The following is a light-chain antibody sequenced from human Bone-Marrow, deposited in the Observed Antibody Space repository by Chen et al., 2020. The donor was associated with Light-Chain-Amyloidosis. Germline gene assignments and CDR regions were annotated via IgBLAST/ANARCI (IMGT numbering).Light chain of an antibody. CDR2: AAS. Sequence: IQMTQSPSSLSASVGDRVTITCRASQRISNYLNWYQQKPGKAPKLLIHAASTLQSWVPLRFSGSGSGTDFILTISSVQPEDFAIYYCQQSYSMSSITFGQGTRLEIK. CDR1: QRISNY. J-gene: IGKJ5*01. V-gene: IGKV1-39*01. CDR3: QQSYSMSSIT.